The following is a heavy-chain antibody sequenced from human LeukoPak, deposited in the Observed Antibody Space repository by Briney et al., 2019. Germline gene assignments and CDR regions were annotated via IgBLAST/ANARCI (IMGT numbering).Heavy chain of an antibody. V-gene: IGHV4-34*01. J-gene: IGHJ4*02. CDR3: AGRITGAFDY. Sequence: SETLSLTCAVYGRSFSGYYWSWIRQPPGKGLEWIGEINHSGSTNYNPSLKSRVTISVDTSKNQFSLKLSSVTAADTAVYYCAGRITGAFDYWGQGTLVTVSS. CDR1: GRSFSGYY. CDR2: INHSGST. D-gene: IGHD1-20*01.